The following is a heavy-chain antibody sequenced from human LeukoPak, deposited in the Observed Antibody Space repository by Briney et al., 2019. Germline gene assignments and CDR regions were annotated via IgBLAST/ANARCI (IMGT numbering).Heavy chain of an antibody. V-gene: IGHV3-30*02. D-gene: IGHD3-3*01. J-gene: IGHJ4*02. CDR3: ARDPDFWSGYSNRFDY. Sequence: GGSLRLSCAASGFMFSEYGMHWVRQAPGKGLEWVAFIRDDGSNKLSADSVKGRFTISRDNAKNSLYLQMNSLRAEDTAVYYCARDPDFWSGYSNRFDYWGQGTLVTVSS. CDR1: GFMFSEYG. CDR2: IRDDGSNK.